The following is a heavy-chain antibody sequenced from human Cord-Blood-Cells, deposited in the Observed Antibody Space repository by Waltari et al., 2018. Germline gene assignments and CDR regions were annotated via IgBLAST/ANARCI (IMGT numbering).Heavy chain of an antibody. V-gene: IGHV1-2*04. J-gene: IGHJ3*02. D-gene: IGHD6-13*01. CDR3: AREGIEWEPFDAVDI. CDR1: GYTFTGYY. Sequence: QVQLVQSGAEVKKPGASVKVSCKASGYTFTGYYMHWVRQAPGQGLEWMGWVNPNSGGTNYAQKLQGWVTMTRDTSISTAYMELSRLRSDDTAVYYCAREGIEWEPFDAVDIWGQGTMVTVSS. CDR2: VNPNSGGT.